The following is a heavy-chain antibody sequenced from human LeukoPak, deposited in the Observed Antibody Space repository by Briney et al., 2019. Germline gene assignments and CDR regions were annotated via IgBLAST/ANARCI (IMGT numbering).Heavy chain of an antibody. D-gene: IGHD6-13*01. Sequence: SETLSLTCTVSGGSISSYYWSWIRQPPGKGLEWIGYIYYSGSTNYNPSLKSRVTISVDTSKNQFSLKLSSVTAADTAVYYCASYSSSWYRGAHYFDCWGQGTLVTVSS. CDR2: IYYSGST. J-gene: IGHJ4*02. CDR1: GGSISSYY. CDR3: ASYSSSWYRGAHYFDC. V-gene: IGHV4-59*08.